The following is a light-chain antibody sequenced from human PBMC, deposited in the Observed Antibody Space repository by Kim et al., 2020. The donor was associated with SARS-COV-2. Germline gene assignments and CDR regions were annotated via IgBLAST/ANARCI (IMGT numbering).Light chain of an antibody. CDR1: SSDVGGYNY. CDR3: CSYAGSVV. Sequence: QSALTQPRSVSGSPGQSVTISCTGTSSDVGGYNYVSWYQQHPGKAPKLMIYDVSKRPSGVTDRFSGSKSGNTASLTISGLQAEDEADYYCCSYAGSVVFGGGTQLTVL. V-gene: IGLV2-11*01. J-gene: IGLJ2*01. CDR2: DVS.